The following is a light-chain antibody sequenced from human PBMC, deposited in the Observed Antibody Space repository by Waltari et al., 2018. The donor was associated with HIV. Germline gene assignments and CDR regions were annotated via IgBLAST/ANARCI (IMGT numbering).Light chain of an antibody. J-gene: IGKJ2*01. CDR1: QGIGSD. Sequence: DVQMTQSPSSLSASVGDRVAITCRASQGIGSDLAWYQKKPGKVPRLLIYGVSTLQSGVPARFSGSGSGTDFTLTITNLQTEDFSFYYCQRYDRAPYTFGPGTRLELK. CDR2: GVS. CDR3: QRYDRAPYT. V-gene: IGKV1-27*01.